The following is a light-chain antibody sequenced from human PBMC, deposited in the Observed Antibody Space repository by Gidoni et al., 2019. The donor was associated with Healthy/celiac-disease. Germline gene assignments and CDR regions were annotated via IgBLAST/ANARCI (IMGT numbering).Light chain of an antibody. CDR2: SSN. Sequence: QSVLTQPPSASGTTGQRVTISCSGSSSNIGSNTVNWYQQLPGTAPKLLIYSSNQRPSGVPGRFSGSKSGTSASLAISGLQSEDEADYYCAAWDDSLSGWVFGGGTKLTVL. V-gene: IGLV1-44*01. CDR3: AAWDDSLSGWV. CDR1: SSNIGSNT. J-gene: IGLJ3*02.